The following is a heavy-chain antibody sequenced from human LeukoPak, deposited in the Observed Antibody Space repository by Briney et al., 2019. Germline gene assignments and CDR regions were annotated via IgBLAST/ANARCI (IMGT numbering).Heavy chain of an antibody. Sequence: SETLSPTCAVYGGSFSGYYWSWIRQPPGKGLEWIGEINHSGSTNYNPSLKSRVTISVDTSKNQFSLKLSSVTAADTAVYYCAGNYYGSGSYYSEDRYWGQGTLVTVSS. V-gene: IGHV4-34*01. J-gene: IGHJ4*02. D-gene: IGHD3-10*01. CDR2: INHSGST. CDR1: GGSFSGYY. CDR3: AGNYYGSGSYYSEDRY.